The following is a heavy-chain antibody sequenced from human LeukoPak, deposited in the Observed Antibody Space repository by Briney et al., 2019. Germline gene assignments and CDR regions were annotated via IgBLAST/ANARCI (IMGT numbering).Heavy chain of an antibody. J-gene: IGHJ6*03. CDR3: AKDPLPHGYFVDYMDV. Sequence: GGSLRLSCAASGFTVSSNYMSWVRQAPGKGLEWVSVIYSGGSTYYADSVKGRFTISRHNSKNTLYLQMNSLRAEDTAVYYCAKDPLPHGYFVDYMDVWGKGTTVTVSS. CDR2: IYSGGST. D-gene: IGHD2-21*01. CDR1: GFTVSSNY. V-gene: IGHV3-53*01.